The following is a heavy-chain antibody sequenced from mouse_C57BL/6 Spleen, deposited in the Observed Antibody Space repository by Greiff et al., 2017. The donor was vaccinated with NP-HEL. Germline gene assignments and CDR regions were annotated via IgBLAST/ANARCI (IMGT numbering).Heavy chain of an antibody. V-gene: IGHV5-4*01. Sequence: EVMLVESGGGLVKPGGSLKLSCAASGFTFSSYAMSWVRQTPEKRLEWVAIISDGGSYTYYPDNVKGRFTISRDNAKNNLYLQMSHLKSEDTAMYYCARDRSNLSLYAMDYWGQGTSVTVSS. CDR1: GFTFSSYA. CDR3: ARDRSNLSLYAMDY. CDR2: ISDGGSYT. D-gene: IGHD1-1*01. J-gene: IGHJ4*01.